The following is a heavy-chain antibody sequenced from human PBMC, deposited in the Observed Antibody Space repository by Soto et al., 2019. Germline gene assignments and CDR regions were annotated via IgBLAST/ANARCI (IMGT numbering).Heavy chain of an antibody. D-gene: IGHD1-26*01. Sequence: GGSLRLSCAASGFTVSSNYMSWVRQAPGKGLEWVSVIYSGGSTYYADSVKGRFTISRDTSKNTLYLQMNSLRAEDTAVYYCARGRPVVGATSEYFQHWGQGTLVTVSS. CDR2: IYSGGST. V-gene: IGHV3-66*01. CDR1: GFTVSSNY. CDR3: ARGRPVVGATSEYFQH. J-gene: IGHJ1*01.